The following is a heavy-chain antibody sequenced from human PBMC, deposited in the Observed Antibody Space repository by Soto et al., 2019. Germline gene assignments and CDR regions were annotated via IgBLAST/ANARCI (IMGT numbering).Heavy chain of an antibody. Sequence: QVQLVQSGADVKKPGSSVKVSCKASGGTFSSYAISWVRHAPGPGLEWMGGIIPTFGTENYAQKFQGRVTITADESTSTAYMERSSLRSEDTAVYYCARANYGGNSGGVYLDYWGQGTLVTVSS. CDR2: IIPTFGTE. CDR1: GGTFSSYA. J-gene: IGHJ4*02. D-gene: IGHD4-17*01. CDR3: ARANYGGNSGGVYLDY. V-gene: IGHV1-69*01.